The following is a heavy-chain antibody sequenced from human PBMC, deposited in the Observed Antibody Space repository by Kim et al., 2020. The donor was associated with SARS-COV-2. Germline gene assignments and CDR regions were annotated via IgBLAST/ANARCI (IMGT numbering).Heavy chain of an antibody. CDR1: GGSFSGYY. V-gene: IGHV4-34*01. J-gene: IGHJ4*02. CDR2: INHSGST. CDR3: ARGTGGNLGCSTSCYPPDY. Sequence: LETLSLTCAVYGGSFSGYYWSWIRQPPGKGLEWIGEINHSGSTNDNPSLKSRVTISVDTSKNQFSLKLSSVTAADTAVYYCARGTGGNLGCSTSCYPPDYWGQGTLVTVSS. D-gene: IGHD2-2*01.